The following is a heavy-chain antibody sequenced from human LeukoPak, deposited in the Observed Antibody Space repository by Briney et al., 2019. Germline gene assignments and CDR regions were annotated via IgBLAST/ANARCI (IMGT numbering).Heavy chain of an antibody. J-gene: IGHJ4*02. D-gene: IGHD4-17*01. CDR2: INHSGST. CDR3: ATKLRRATVTNDY. CDR1: GGSFSGYY. Sequence: SETLSLTCAVYGGSFSGYYWSWIRQPPGKGLEWIGEINHSGSTNYNPSLKSRVTISVDTSKNQFSLKLSSVTAADTAVYYCATKLRRATVTNDYWGQGTLVTVSS. V-gene: IGHV4-34*01.